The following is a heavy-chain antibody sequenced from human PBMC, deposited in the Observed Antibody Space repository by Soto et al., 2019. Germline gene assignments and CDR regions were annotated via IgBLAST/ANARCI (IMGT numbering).Heavy chain of an antibody. CDR2: IYYSGST. J-gene: IGHJ6*02. V-gene: IGHV4-31*03. CDR1: GGSISSGGYY. D-gene: IGHD2-15*01. Sequence: PSETLSLTCTVSGGSISSGGYYWSWIRQHPGKGLEWIGYIYYSGSTYYNPSLKSRATISVDTSKNQFSLKLSSVTAADTAVYYCAAYLKYGGNHLYYYYGMDVWGQGTTVTVSS. CDR3: AAYLKYGGNHLYYYYGMDV.